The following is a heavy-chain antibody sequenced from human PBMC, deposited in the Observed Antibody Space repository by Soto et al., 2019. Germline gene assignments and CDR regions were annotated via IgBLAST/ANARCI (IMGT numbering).Heavy chain of an antibody. V-gene: IGHV1-69*06. CDR1: GGTFSSYA. D-gene: IGHD1-1*01. Sequence: QVQLVQSGAEVKKPGSSVKVSCKASGGTFSSYAISWVRQAPGQGLEWMGGIIPIFGTSNYAQKFQGRVTINANKYTRTAYLELSSLRSEDTDVYYCARDLHGTTFGNWFDPWGQGTLVTVSS. J-gene: IGHJ5*02. CDR2: IIPIFGTS. CDR3: ARDLHGTTFGNWFDP.